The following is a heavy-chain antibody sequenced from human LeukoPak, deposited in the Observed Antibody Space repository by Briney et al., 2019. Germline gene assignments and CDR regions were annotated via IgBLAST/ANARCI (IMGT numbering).Heavy chain of an antibody. CDR3: ARDMGRYSGYDYDY. CDR2: IHPNTGAT. Sequence: ASVKVSCKTSGYTFTDYYLHWVRQAPGQGLEWVGWIHPNTGATHHAQKFQGRLTMTRDTSISTVYMELTRLRSDDTAVYYCARDMGRYSGYDYDYWGQGTLVTVSS. J-gene: IGHJ4*02. D-gene: IGHD5-12*01. CDR1: GYTFTDYY. V-gene: IGHV1-2*02.